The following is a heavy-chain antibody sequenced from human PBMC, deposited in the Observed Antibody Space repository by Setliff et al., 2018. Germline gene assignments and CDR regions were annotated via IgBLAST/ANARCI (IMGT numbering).Heavy chain of an antibody. V-gene: IGHV3-23*01. CDR1: GFTFSSYA. Sequence: AGGSLRLSCAASGFTFSSYAMSWARQAPGKGLEWVSGIGGRGISTYYADSVKGRFTISRDNSKNTLYLQMSSLRAEDTAVYYCVKGYCSGGSCYLGAFDIWGQGTMVTVSS. J-gene: IGHJ3*02. D-gene: IGHD2-15*01. CDR2: IGGRGIST. CDR3: VKGYCSGGSCYLGAFDI.